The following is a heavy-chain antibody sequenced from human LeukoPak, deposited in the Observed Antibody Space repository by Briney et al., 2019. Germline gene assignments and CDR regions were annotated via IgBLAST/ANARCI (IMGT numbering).Heavy chain of an antibody. CDR3: ARGSLYSYGYGLFDY. J-gene: IGHJ4*02. CDR2: IYYSGST. D-gene: IGHD5-18*01. CDR1: GGSISSYY. Sequence: PSETLSLTCTVSGGSISSYYWSWIRQPPGKGLEWIGYIYYSGSTNYNPSLKSRVTISVDTSKNQFSLKLSSVTAADTVVYYCARGSLYSYGYGLFDYWGQGTLVTVSS. V-gene: IGHV4-59*01.